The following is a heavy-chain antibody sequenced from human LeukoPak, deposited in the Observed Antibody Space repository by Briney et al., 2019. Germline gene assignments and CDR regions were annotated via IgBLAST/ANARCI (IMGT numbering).Heavy chain of an antibody. Sequence: GGSLRLSCAASGFTFSSYTMNWVRQAPGKGLEWVSSISSSSSYIYHADSVKGRFTISRDNAKNSLYLQMNSLRAEDTAVYYCASLSSSWGYWGQGTLVTVS. CDR1: GFTFSSYT. J-gene: IGHJ4*02. V-gene: IGHV3-21*01. CDR3: ASLSSSWGY. D-gene: IGHD6-13*01. CDR2: ISSSSSYI.